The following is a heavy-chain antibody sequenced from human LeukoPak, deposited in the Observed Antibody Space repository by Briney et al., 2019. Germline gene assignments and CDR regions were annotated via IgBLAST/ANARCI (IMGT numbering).Heavy chain of an antibody. J-gene: IGHJ4*02. D-gene: IGHD3-22*01. CDR3: ARESYYDSSGPGGGALNYFDY. Sequence: SVKVSCKASGGTFSSYAISWVRQAPGQGLEWMGRIIPIFGTANYAQKFQGRVTITTDESTSTAYMELSSLRSEDTALYYCARESYYDSSGPGGGALNYFDYWGQGTLVTVSS. CDR2: IIPIFGTA. V-gene: IGHV1-69*05. CDR1: GGTFSSYA.